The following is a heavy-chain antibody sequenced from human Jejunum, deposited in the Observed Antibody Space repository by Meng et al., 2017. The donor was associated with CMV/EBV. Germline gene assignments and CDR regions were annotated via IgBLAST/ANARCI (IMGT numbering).Heavy chain of an antibody. CDR3: AKNSAITLLRSSYFGIDV. J-gene: IGHJ6*02. CDR2: ITYSSRVA. D-gene: IGHD2-15*01. Sequence: MTWVRQAPGKGLEWVSSITYSSRVAYYADSVKGRFTVSRDNSQKTLYLKMNSRRADDTAAYYCAKNSAITLLRSSYFGIDVWGQGTTVTVSS. V-gene: IGHV3-23*01.